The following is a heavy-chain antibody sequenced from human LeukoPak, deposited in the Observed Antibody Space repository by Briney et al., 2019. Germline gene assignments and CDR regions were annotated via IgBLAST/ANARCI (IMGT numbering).Heavy chain of an antibody. D-gene: IGHD6-19*01. J-gene: IGHJ6*02. Sequence: ASVKVSCKASGYTFTSYGISWVRQAPGQGLEWMGWISAYNGNTNYAQKLQGRVTMTTDTSTSTAYMELRSLRSDDTAVYYCARDKPLRIPGIAVAGPRGYYYGMDVWGQGTTVTFSS. CDR1: GYTFTSYG. CDR3: ARDKPLRIPGIAVAGPRGYYYGMDV. V-gene: IGHV1-18*01. CDR2: ISAYNGNT.